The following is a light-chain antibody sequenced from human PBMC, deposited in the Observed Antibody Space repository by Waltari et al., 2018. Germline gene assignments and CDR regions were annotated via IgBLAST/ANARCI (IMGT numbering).Light chain of an antibody. CDR3: YSTDSSGMGV. CDR2: EDS. Sequence: SYELTQPHSVSVSPGQTATITCSGDALPKKYAYWYQQKSGQAPVLVIYEDSKRPSGIPERFSDSSSEKMATLTISGAQVEDGSDYYCYSTDSSGMGVFGGGTKLTVL. CDR1: ALPKKY. J-gene: IGLJ3*02. V-gene: IGLV3-10*01.